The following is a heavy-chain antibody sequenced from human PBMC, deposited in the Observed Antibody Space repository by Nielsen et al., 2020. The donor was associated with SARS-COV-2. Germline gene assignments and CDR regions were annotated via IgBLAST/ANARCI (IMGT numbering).Heavy chain of an antibody. Sequence: VRQMPGKGLEWMGIIYPGDSDTKYSPSFQGQVTISADKSISTAYLQWSSLKASDTAIYYCARRGGSSSSYALDYWGQGTLVTVSS. V-gene: IGHV5-51*01. CDR3: ARRGGSSSSYALDY. D-gene: IGHD6-6*01. CDR2: IYPGDSDT. J-gene: IGHJ4*02.